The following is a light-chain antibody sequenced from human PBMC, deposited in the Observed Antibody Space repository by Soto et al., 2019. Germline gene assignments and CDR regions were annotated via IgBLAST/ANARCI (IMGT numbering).Light chain of an antibody. Sequence: DIQMTQSPSSLSASVGDRVTITCRASQSISSYLNWYQQKPGKAPKLLIYAASSLQSGVTSRFSASGSGTDFTLTISSLQPEDFATYYCQQSYSTVTFGQGTRLEI. CDR2: AAS. CDR3: QQSYSTVT. CDR1: QSISSY. J-gene: IGKJ5*01. V-gene: IGKV1-39*01.